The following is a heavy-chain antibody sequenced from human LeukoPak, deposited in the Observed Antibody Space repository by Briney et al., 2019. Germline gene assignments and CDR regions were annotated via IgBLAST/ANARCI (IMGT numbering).Heavy chain of an antibody. D-gene: IGHD3-10*01. CDR1: GFSFKDYW. CDR3: VTSWVRQQRDF. J-gene: IGHJ4*02. V-gene: IGHV3-7*01. CDR2: IEPDGSGK. Sequence: GGSLRLSCAASGFSFKDYWMSWVRQAPGKWLEWVADIEPDGSGKTYVDSVKGRFSISRDNAQQSLYLQMDTLTAEDTAVYYCVTSWVRQQRDFWGQGILVTVSP.